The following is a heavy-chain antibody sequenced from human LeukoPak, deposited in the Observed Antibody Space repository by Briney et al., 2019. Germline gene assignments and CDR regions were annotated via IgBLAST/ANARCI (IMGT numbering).Heavy chain of an antibody. V-gene: IGHV3-30*02. CDR1: GFTLSSYD. Sequence: GGSLRLSCAASGFTLSSYDMHWVRQAPGKGLEWVASIHFDGGIEYYADSVKRRFTISRDNSKNTLYLQMNSLKTEDTAVYYCANYGSGTSDYWGQGTLVTVSS. J-gene: IGHJ4*02. D-gene: IGHD3-10*01. CDR3: ANYGSGTSDY. CDR2: IHFDGGIE.